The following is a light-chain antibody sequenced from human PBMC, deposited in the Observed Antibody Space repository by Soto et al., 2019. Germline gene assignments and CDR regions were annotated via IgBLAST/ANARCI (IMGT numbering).Light chain of an antibody. CDR3: GTWDGSLGAGV. CDR1: SSNIGNNY. CDR2: DNN. J-gene: IGLJ3*02. V-gene: IGLV1-51*01. Sequence: QSVLTQPPSVSAAPGQKVTISCSGSSSNIGNNYVSWYQQLLGTAPKLLIYDNNKRPSGIPDRFSGSKSGTSATLGITGLQTGDEADYYCGTWDGSLGAGVFGGGTKLTVL.